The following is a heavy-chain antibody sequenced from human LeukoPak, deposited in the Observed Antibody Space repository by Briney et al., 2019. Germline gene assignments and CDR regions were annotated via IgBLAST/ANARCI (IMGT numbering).Heavy chain of an antibody. CDR3: ARDPTTVTKGLDI. J-gene: IGHJ3*02. Sequence: PSETLSLTCTVPGGSISSHYRSWVRQPPGKGLEWIGYISYIGSTNYNPSLKSRVTISVDTSKNQFSLKLSSVTAADAAVYFCARDPTTVTKGLDIWGQGAMVTVSS. D-gene: IGHD4-17*01. CDR2: ISYIGST. V-gene: IGHV4-59*11. CDR1: GGSISSHY.